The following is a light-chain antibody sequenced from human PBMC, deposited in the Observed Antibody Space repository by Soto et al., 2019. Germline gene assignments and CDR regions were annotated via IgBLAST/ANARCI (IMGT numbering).Light chain of an antibody. CDR3: QQRSNWPPEIT. CDR1: QSVATF. Sequence: EIVLTQSPATLSLSPGERATLSCRASQSVATFLAWYQQKPGQAPRLLICDASNRATGIPARFSGSGSGTDFTLTISSLDPEDFAVYYCQQRSNWPPEITFGQGTRLEIK. CDR2: DAS. V-gene: IGKV3-11*01. J-gene: IGKJ5*01.